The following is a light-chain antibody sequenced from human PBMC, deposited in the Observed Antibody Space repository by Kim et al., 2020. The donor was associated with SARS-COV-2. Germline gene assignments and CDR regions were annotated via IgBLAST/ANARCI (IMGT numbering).Light chain of an antibody. Sequence: NFMLTQPHSVSESPGNTVTISCTRTSGNIADIYVQWYQQRPGSAPTIVIYEDSERPSGVPDRFSGSIDTSSSSASLTISGLKTEDEADYYCQSYDISNVIFGGGTQLTVL. J-gene: IGLJ2*01. CDR1: SGNIADIY. CDR3: QSYDISNVI. CDR2: EDS. V-gene: IGLV6-57*04.